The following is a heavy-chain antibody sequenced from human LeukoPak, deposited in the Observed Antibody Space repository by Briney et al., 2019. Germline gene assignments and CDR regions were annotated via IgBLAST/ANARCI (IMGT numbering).Heavy chain of an antibody. CDR2: ISTSSSYI. CDR3: ARGVMGIAATGNNFDY. V-gene: IGHV3-21*01. J-gene: IGHJ4*02. D-gene: IGHD6-13*01. Sequence: PGGSLRLSCAASGLTVSSNCMSWVHQAPGKGLEWVSSISTSSSYINYADSVKGRFTISRDNAKNSMYMQMNSLRAEDTAVYYCARGVMGIAATGNNFDYWGQGTLVTVSS. CDR1: GLTVSSNC.